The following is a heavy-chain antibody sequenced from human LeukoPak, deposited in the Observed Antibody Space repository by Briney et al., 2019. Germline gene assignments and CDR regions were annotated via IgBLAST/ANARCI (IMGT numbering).Heavy chain of an antibody. V-gene: IGHV3-21*01. CDR3: ARGLPEPYFGVEED. CDR2: ISSSSSYI. Sequence: GGSLRLSCAASGFTFSSYSMNWVRQAPGKGLEWVSSISSSSSYIYYADSVKGRFTISRDNAKNSLYLQMNSLRAEDTAVYYCARGLPEPYFGVEEDWGQGTLVTVSS. D-gene: IGHD3-3*01. CDR1: GFTFSSYS. J-gene: IGHJ4*02.